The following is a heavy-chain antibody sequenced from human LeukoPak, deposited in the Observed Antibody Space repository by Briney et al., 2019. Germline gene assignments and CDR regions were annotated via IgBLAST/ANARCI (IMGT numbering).Heavy chain of an antibody. D-gene: IGHD3-9*01. V-gene: IGHV3-15*01. Sequence: GGSLRLSCAASGFTFSNAWMSWVRQAPGKGLEWVGRIKSKTDGGTTGYAAPVKGRFTISRDDSKNTLYLQMNSLKTEDTAVYYCTTQAFTGNGLFDYWGQGTLVTVSS. J-gene: IGHJ4*02. CDR3: TTQAFTGNGLFDY. CDR1: GFTFSNAW. CDR2: IKSKTDGGTT.